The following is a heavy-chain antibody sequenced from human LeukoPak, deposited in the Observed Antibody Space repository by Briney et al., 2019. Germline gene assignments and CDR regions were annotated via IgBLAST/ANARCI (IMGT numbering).Heavy chain of an antibody. J-gene: IGHJ4*01. V-gene: IGHV4-31*03. CDR1: GGSISSGDYS. Sequence: SETLSLTCTVSGGSISSGDYSWNWVRQHPGKGLEWIGHIYFSGSTSYNPSLKSRVTISLDTSKNQFSLKLRSVTAADTAVYYCTRAETYWGHGTLVTVSS. CDR3: TRAETY. CDR2: IYFSGST.